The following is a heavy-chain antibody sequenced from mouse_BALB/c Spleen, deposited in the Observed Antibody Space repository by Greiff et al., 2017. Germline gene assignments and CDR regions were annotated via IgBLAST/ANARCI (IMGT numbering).Heavy chain of an antibody. Sequence: VQLQQPGAELVMPGASVKMSCKASGYTFTDYWMHWVKQRPGQGLEWIGAIDTSDSYTSYNQKFKGKATLTVDESSSTAYMQLSSLTSEDSAVYYCARRGPYDGEAMDYWGQGTSVTVSS. CDR1: GYTFTDYW. D-gene: IGHD2-3*01. J-gene: IGHJ4*01. CDR3: ARRGPYDGEAMDY. CDR2: IDTSDSYT. V-gene: IGHV1-69*01.